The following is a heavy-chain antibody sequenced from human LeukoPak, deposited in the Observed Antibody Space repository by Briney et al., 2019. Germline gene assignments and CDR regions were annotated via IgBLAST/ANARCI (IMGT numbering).Heavy chain of an antibody. V-gene: IGHV4-39*07. J-gene: IGHJ4*02. CDR1: VGSISSSSYY. D-gene: IGHD3-10*01. CDR2: IYHSGST. Sequence: SETLSLTCTVSVGSISSSSYYWGWIRQPPGKGLEWIGSIYHSGSTYYNPSLKSRVTISVDTSKNQFSLKLSSVTAADTAVYYCARLLRDYYGSGSLSYFDYWGQGTLVTVSS. CDR3: ARLLRDYYGSGSLSYFDY.